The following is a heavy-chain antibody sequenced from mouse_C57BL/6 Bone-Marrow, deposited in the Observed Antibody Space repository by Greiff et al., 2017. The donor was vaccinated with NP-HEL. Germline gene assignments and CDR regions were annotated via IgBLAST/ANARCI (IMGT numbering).Heavy chain of an antibody. CDR1: GYAFSSYW. CDR2: IYPGDGDT. Sequence: VKVVESGAELVKPGASVKISCKASGYAFSSYWMNWVKQRPGKGLEWIGQIYPGDGDTNYNGKFKGKATLTADKSSSTAYMQLSSLTSEDSAVYFCARSIYYGAMDYWGQGTSVTVSS. V-gene: IGHV1-80*01. D-gene: IGHD2-1*01. CDR3: ARSIYYGAMDY. J-gene: IGHJ4*01.